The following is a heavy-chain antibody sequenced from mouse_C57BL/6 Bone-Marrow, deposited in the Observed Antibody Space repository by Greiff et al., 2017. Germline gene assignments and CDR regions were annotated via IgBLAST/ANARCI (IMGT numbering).Heavy chain of an antibody. Sequence: VQLQQPGAELVKPGASVKMSCKASGYTFTSYWITWVKQRPGQGLEWIGDIYPGSGSTNYNEKFKSKATLTVDTSSSTAYMQLSSLTSEDSAVYYCARREVNWDLFDYWGQGTTLTVSS. V-gene: IGHV1-55*01. D-gene: IGHD4-1*01. CDR1: GYTFTSYW. J-gene: IGHJ2*01. CDR3: ARREVNWDLFDY. CDR2: IYPGSGST.